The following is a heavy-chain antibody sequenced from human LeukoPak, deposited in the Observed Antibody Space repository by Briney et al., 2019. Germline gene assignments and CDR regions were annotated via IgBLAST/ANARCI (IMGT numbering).Heavy chain of an antibody. CDR1: GYTFTSYV. Sequence: ASVKVSCKASGYTFTSYVISGVRQAPGKGLKWMGWISAYNGNTNYAQKLQGRVTMTTDTSTSTAYMELRSLRSDDTAVYYCAREYYYDSSGYYFPFDYWGQGTLVTVSS. J-gene: IGHJ4*02. CDR2: ISAYNGNT. CDR3: AREYYYDSSGYYFPFDY. D-gene: IGHD3-22*01. V-gene: IGHV1-18*01.